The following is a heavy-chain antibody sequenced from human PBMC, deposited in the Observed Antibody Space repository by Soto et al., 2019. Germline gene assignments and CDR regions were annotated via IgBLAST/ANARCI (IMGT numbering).Heavy chain of an antibody. Sequence: HPGGSLRLSCAASGFTFDDYTMHWVRQAPGKGLEWVSLISWDGGSTYYADSVKGRFTISRDNSKNSLYLQMNSLRTEDTALYYCAKDLFRGRVYSSPPDISPLYYYYGMDVWGQGTTVTVSS. CDR1: GFTFDDYT. J-gene: IGHJ6*02. V-gene: IGHV3-43*01. CDR2: ISWDGGST. CDR3: AKDLFRGRVYSSPPDISPLYYYYGMDV. D-gene: IGHD6-13*01.